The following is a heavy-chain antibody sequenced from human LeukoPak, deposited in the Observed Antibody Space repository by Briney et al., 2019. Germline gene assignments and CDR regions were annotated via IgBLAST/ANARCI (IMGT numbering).Heavy chain of an antibody. J-gene: IGHJ6*02. Sequence: GGSLRLSCAASGFTFSSYSMNWVRQAPGKGLEWVSSISSSSSYIYYADSVRGRFTISRDNSKNTLYLQMNGLRAEDTAVYYCAKDSSPPRYGMDVWGQGTTVTVSS. CDR3: AKDSSPPRYGMDV. V-gene: IGHV3-21*04. CDR1: GFTFSSYS. CDR2: ISSSSSYI.